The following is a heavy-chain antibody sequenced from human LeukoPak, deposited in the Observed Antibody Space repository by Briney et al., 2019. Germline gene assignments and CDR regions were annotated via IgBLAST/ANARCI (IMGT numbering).Heavy chain of an antibody. Sequence: SETLSLTCTVSGGPISSYYWSWIRQPPGKGLEWIGYIYYSGNTNYNPSLKSRVTISVDTSKNQISLKLTSVTAADTAVYYCARSTSGTSGYWGQGTLVTVSS. CDR2: IYYSGNT. V-gene: IGHV4-59*01. CDR1: GGPISSYY. D-gene: IGHD1-1*01. J-gene: IGHJ4*02. CDR3: ARSTSGTSGY.